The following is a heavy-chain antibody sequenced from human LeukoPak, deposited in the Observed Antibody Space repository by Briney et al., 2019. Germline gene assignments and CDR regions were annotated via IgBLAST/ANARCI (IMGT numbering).Heavy chain of an antibody. J-gene: IGHJ4*02. CDR3: VRVGSVAGSDYLDY. Sequence: GGSLSPSCVVSGFTFSDHFLDWVRQAPGKGLEWVGRSRNKAKSYTTEYAASVKGRFTISRDDSKNSLYLQMNSLKTEDTAVYYCVRVGSVAGSDYLDYWGQGTLVTVSS. D-gene: IGHD6-19*01. CDR2: SRNKAKSYTT. V-gene: IGHV3-72*01. CDR1: GFTFSDHF.